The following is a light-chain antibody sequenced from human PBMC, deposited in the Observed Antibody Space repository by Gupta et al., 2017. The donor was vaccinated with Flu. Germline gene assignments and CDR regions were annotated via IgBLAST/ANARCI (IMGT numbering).Light chain of an antibody. V-gene: IGKV3D-15*01. CDR3: QQYKNRPPWT. CDR2: STS. Sequence: EIVMTQSPATLSVSPGERATLSCRASQSVSGNLAWYQKKAGQAPRLLIYSTSTRVTGIPARFSGSGSGTEFTLTISSLESEDVAIYYCQQYKNRPPWTFGQGTKVEIK. CDR1: QSVSGN. J-gene: IGKJ1*01.